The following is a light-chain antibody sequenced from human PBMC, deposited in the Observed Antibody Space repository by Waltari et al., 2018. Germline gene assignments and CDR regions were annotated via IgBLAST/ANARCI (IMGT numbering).Light chain of an antibody. CDR1: STPVGSYNY. V-gene: IGLV2-14*03. CDR3: SSYTTDSTYV. J-gene: IGLJ1*01. CDR2: DVT. Sequence: QSALTQPPPVSGSPGQSITVPCTGTSTPVGSYNYVPWNQQHPGKVPKLMIYDVTKRPSGISYRFSGSKSGNTASLTISGLQAEDEADYYCSSYTTDSTYVFGTGTKVTVL.